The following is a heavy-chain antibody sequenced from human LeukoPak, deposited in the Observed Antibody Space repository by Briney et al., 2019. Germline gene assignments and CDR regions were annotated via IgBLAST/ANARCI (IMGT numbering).Heavy chain of an antibody. J-gene: IGHJ4*02. V-gene: IGHV1-2*02. CDR3: ARWRWDYDSGGYPDY. CDR2: INPNSGGT. Sequence: ASVEVSCKASGYTFTGYYMHWVRQAPGQGLEWMGWINPNSGGTNYAQKFQGRVTMTRDTSISTAYMELSRLRSDDTAVYYCARWRWDYDSGGYPDYWGQGTLVTVSS. D-gene: IGHD3-22*01. CDR1: GYTFTGYY.